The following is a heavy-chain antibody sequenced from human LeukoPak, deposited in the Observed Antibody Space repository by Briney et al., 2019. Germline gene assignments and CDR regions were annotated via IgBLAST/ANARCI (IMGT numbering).Heavy chain of an antibody. Sequence: GGSLRLSCEASGFTFSSHAMGWVRQAPGKGLEWVSTIGTSGSKTYYADSVRGRFTISRDNSKNTLYLQMNSLRAEETAVYYCVKRDYSLAHFDFWGQGTLATVSS. CDR2: IGTSGSKT. D-gene: IGHD4-11*01. J-gene: IGHJ4*02. CDR3: VKRDYSLAHFDF. CDR1: GFTFSSHA. V-gene: IGHV3-23*01.